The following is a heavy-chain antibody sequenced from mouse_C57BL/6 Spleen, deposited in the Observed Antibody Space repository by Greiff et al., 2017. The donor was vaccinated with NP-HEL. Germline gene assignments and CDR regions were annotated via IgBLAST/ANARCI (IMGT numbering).Heavy chain of an antibody. D-gene: IGHD1-1*01. CDR1: GYTFTSYW. J-gene: IGHJ1*03. CDR2: IYPGNSDT. Sequence: EVQLVESGTVLARPGASVKMSCKTSGYTFTSYWMHWVKQRPGQGLEWIGAIYPGNSDTSYNQKFKGKAKLTAVTSASTAYMELSSRTNEDSAVYYCTREGFTTVVATNWYFDVWGTGTTVTVSS. CDR3: TREGFTTVVATNWYFDV. V-gene: IGHV1-5*01.